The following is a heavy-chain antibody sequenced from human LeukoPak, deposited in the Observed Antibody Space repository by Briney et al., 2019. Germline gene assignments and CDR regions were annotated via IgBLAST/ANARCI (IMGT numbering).Heavy chain of an antibody. D-gene: IGHD1-26*01. V-gene: IGHV1-69*05. CDR1: GDIFNSYS. J-gene: IGHJ6*03. Sequence: GASVKVSCKASGDIFNSYSVSWVRQAPGQGLEWMGGIIPMFGSTNYAQKLEGRVTITTDQSTTTVYMELTSLTSEDTAVYYCARVGRSRGALPNFYYYMDVWGKGTTVTVSS. CDR3: ARVGRSRGALPNFYYYMDV. CDR2: IIPMFGST.